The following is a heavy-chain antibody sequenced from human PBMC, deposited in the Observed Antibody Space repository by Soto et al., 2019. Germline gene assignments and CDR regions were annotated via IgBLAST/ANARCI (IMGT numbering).Heavy chain of an antibody. CDR2: INQDGTEK. Sequence: EVPLVESGGGLVQPGGSLRLSCATSGFSFRTFWLNWVRQAPGRGLEWVANINQDGTEKYYVDSVKGRFTISRDNVQNSLYLQMTNLRAEDTAVYYCLSGNSPRSTWGQGTLVTVSS. CDR3: LSGNSPRST. CDR1: GFSFRTFW. V-gene: IGHV3-7*02. J-gene: IGHJ5*02. D-gene: IGHD5-12*01.